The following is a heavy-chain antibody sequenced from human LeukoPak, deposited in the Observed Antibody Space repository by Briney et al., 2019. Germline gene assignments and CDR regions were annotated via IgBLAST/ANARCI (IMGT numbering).Heavy chain of an antibody. CDR2: ISVYIRNT. V-gene: IGHV1-18*01. J-gene: IGHJ4*02. CDR3: ARDRSSTFGGVRNFDY. CDR1: GYTFTSYG. D-gene: IGHD3-16*01. Sequence: GASVKVSCKASGYTFTSYGINWVRRAPGQGLEWMGWISVYIRNTNYAQKLQGRVTMTTDTSTSTAYMELRSLRSDDTAVYYCARDRSSTFGGVRNFDYWGQGTLVTVSS.